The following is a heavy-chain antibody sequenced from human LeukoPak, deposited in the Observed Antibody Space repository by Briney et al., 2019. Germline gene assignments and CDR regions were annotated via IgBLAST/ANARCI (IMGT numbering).Heavy chain of an antibody. D-gene: IGHD3-22*01. V-gene: IGHV4-34*01. J-gene: IGHJ3*02. Sequence: SETLSLTCAVYGGSFSGYYWSWIRQPPGKGLEWIGEINHSGSTNYNPSLKSRVTISVDTSKNQFSLKLSSVTAADTAVYYCARGRARITMIVVVEEDAFDIWGQGTMVTVSS. CDR1: GGSFSGYY. CDR2: INHSGST. CDR3: ARGRARITMIVVVEEDAFDI.